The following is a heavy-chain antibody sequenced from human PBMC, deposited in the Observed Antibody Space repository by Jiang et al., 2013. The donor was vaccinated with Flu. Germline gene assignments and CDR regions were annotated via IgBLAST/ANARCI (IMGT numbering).Heavy chain of an antibody. CDR2: INPNSGGT. Sequence: GAEVKKPGASVKVSCKASGYIFNNYAMHWVRQAPGQRLEWMGWINPNSGGTNYAQKFQGWVTMTRDTSISTAYMELSRLRSDDTAVYYCARDRAVWFGDWMEIDYWGQGTLVTVSS. D-gene: IGHD3-10*01. CDR1: GYIFNNYA. J-gene: IGHJ4*02. CDR3: ARDRAVWFGDWMEIDY. V-gene: IGHV1-2*04.